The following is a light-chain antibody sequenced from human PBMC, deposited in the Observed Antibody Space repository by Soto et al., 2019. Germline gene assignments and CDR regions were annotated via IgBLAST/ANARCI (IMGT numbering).Light chain of an antibody. J-gene: IGLJ1*01. CDR3: SSYEGSDNNYV. V-gene: IGLV2-8*01. Sequence: QSALTQPPSASGSPGQSVTISCTGTSSDVGGYNYVSWYQQHPGKAPKLMIYEVSKRPSGVPDRFSGSKSGNTASLTVSGLQAEDEDAYYCSSYEGSDNNYVFGTGTKLTVL. CDR1: SSDVGGYNY. CDR2: EVS.